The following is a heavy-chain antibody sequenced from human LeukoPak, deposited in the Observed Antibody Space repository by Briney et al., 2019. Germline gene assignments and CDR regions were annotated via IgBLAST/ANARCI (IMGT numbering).Heavy chain of an antibody. CDR1: GGSINSYN. CDR2: IYYSGST. V-gene: IGHV4-59*01. CDR3: ARGGDSSGYYYPVFDY. Sequence: SETLSRTCTVSGGSINSYNWSWLRPPPGQGLEWSGYIYYSGSTKYNPSLKSRDTISVDTSKNQFSLILSSVTAADTAVYYCARGGDSSGYYYPVFDYWGQGTLVTVSS. D-gene: IGHD3-22*01. J-gene: IGHJ4*02.